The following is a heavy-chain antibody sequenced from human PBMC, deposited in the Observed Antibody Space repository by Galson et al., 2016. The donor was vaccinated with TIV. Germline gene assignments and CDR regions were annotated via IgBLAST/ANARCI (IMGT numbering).Heavy chain of an antibody. Sequence: SLRLSCAASGFTFDDYALHWARQAPGKGLEWVSGISWNGGVVGYADSVKGRLTSSRDNAKNSLYLQMNSLRTDDTAVYFCCKGSGDAPYYFYMDVWGEGTTVIVSS. CDR3: CKGSGDAPYYFYMDV. CDR2: ISWNGGVV. D-gene: IGHD2-21*01. J-gene: IGHJ6*03. V-gene: IGHV3-9*01. CDR1: GFTFDDYA.